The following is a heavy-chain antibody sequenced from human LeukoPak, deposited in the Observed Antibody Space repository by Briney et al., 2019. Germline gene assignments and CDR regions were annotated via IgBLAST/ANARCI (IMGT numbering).Heavy chain of an antibody. J-gene: IGHJ4*02. CDR2: ISYTGNT. CDR1: GVFINSNTYS. D-gene: IGHD4-17*01. CDR3: AKDRFAVTTFTFEY. V-gene: IGHV4-39*02. Sequence: PSETLSLTCTVSGVFINSNTYSWGWIRQPPGEGLEWIGTISYTGNTYYNSSLKSRLTISVDTSKTQFSLKLSSVTAADTAVYYCAKDRFAVTTFTFEYWGQGALVTVSS.